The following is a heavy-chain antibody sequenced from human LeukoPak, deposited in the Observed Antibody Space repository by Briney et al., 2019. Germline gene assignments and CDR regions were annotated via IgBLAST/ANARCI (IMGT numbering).Heavy chain of an antibody. CDR2: IYYSGST. J-gene: IGHJ4*02. V-gene: IGHV4-30-4*01. D-gene: IGHD3-10*01. CDR3: ARGGGYYGSGSYFY. Sequence: TLNSGSLGKSVDFCSRSSMKKKKGLEWIGYIYYSGSTYYNPSLKSRVTISVDTSKNQFSLKLSSVTAADTAVYYCARGGGYYGSGSYFYWGQGTLVTVSS. CDR1: SGSLGKSVDF.